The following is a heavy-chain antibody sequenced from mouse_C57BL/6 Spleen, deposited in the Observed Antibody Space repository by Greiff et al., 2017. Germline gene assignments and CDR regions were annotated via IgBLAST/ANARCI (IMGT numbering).Heavy chain of an antibody. V-gene: IGHV1-15*01. J-gene: IGHJ3*01. D-gene: IGHD1-1*01. Sequence: VKLVESGAELVRPGASVTLSCKASGYTFTDYEMHWVKQTPVHGLEWIGAIDPETGGTAYNQKFKGKAILTADKSSSTAYMELRSLTSEDSAVYYCTRWAYGSGAYWGQGTLVTVSA. CDR1: GYTFTDYE. CDR3: TRWAYGSGAY. CDR2: IDPETGGT.